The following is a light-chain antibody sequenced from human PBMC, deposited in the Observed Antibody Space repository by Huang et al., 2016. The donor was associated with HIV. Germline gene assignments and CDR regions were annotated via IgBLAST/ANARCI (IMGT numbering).Light chain of an antibody. J-gene: IGKJ3*01. CDR1: RHIYSY. CDR3: QQYDSLPRT. V-gene: IGKV1-33*01. CDR2: DAA. Sequence: DIQMTQSPSSLSASIGDRVTITCRASRHIYSYVNWYQHRTGKAPKLLIYDAANLEVGVPSRFSGSGSGRNFTLIISSLQPEDFATYYCQQYDSLPRTFGPGTKV.